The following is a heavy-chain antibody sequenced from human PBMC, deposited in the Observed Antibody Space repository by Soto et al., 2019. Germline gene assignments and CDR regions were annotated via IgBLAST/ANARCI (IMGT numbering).Heavy chain of an antibody. CDR3: ARVRRLGWPYYYYMDV. J-gene: IGHJ6*03. Sequence: PSETLSLTCTVSGGSISSYYWSWIRQPPGKGLEWIGYIYYSGSTNYNPSLKSRVTISVDTSKNQFSLKLSSVTAADTAVYYCARVRRLGWPYYYYMDVWGKGTTVTV. V-gene: IGHV4-59*01. CDR2: IYYSGST. D-gene: IGHD3-16*01. CDR1: GGSISSYY.